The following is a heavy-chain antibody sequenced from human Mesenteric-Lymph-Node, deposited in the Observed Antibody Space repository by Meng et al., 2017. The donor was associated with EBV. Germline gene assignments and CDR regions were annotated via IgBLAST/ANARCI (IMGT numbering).Heavy chain of an antibody. CDR1: GFTLSDYD. CDR2: VSSSGTTT. V-gene: IGHV3-11*01. D-gene: IGHD2-21*01. CDR3: ARGIVVVIAYDAFDI. Sequence: QGPLGESGGGLGKPGGSLRLSCAASGFTLSDYDMNWFRQAPGKGLEWVSFVSSSGTTTYYADSMKGRFTISRDNAKNSLYLQMNSLRAEDTAVYYCARGIVVVIAYDAFDIWGHGTMVTVSS. J-gene: IGHJ3*02.